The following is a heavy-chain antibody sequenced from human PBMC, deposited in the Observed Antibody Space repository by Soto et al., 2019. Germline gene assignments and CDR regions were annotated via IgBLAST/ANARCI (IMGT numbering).Heavy chain of an antibody. CDR2: IIPIFGTA. CDR1: GGTFSSYA. CDR3: ARDPVGLELRPYYYYGREV. D-gene: IGHD1-7*01. J-gene: IGHJ6*01. Sequence: ASVKVSCKASGGTFSSYAFSWVRQAPGQGLEWMGGIIPIFGTANYAQKFQGRVTITADESTSTAYMELSSLRPEDTAVYYCARDPVGLELRPYYYYGREVWGQGTTVAVSS. V-gene: IGHV1-69*13.